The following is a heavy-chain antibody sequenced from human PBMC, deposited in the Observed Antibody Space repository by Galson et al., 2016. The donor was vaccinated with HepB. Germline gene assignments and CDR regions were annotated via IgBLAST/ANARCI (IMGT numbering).Heavy chain of an antibody. Sequence: QSGAEVKKPGESLKISCKGSGYSFTTYWIGWVRQMPGKGLEWMGMIYPGDSDTRYSPSFQGQVTISADQSINTAYLQWSRLKASDTAMYYCARTVSIAAAGGADYWGQGTLVTVSS. D-gene: IGHD6-13*01. CDR3: ARTVSIAAAGGADY. CDR1: GYSFTTYW. J-gene: IGHJ4*02. CDR2: IYPGDSDT. V-gene: IGHV5-51*01.